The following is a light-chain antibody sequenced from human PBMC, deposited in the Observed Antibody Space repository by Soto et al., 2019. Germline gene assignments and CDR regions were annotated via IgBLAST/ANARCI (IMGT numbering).Light chain of an antibody. Sequence: QSALTQPASVSGSPGQSITISCAGTNSDIGAYDFVSWFQQHPGSSPRLIIYEVSDRPSGVSSRFSGSKSGNTASLTISGLQAGDEADYYCSSKTTTRTLVFGGGTKVIVL. CDR1: NSDIGAYDF. CDR3: SSKTTTRTLV. V-gene: IGLV2-14*01. J-gene: IGLJ3*02. CDR2: EVS.